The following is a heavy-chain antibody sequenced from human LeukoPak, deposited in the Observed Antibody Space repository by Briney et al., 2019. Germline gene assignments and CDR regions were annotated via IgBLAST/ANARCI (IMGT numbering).Heavy chain of an antibody. Sequence: GASVKVSCKASGDTFSSYAISWVRQAPGQGLEWMGGIIPIFGTANYAQKFQGRVTITADESTSTAYMELSSLRSEDTAVYYCARDSILEWSLTNYYYGMDVWGQGTTVTVSS. J-gene: IGHJ6*02. V-gene: IGHV1-69*13. CDR2: IIPIFGTA. D-gene: IGHD3-3*01. CDR3: ARDSILEWSLTNYYYGMDV. CDR1: GDTFSSYA.